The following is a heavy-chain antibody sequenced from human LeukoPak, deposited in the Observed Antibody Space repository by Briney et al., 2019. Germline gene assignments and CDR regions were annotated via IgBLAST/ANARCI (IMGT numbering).Heavy chain of an antibody. D-gene: IGHD2-2*01. CDR3: ARESSEKYQLLSHFDY. J-gene: IGHJ4*02. CDR2: INPNSGGT. CDR1: GYTFTGYY. V-gene: IGHV1-2*04. Sequence: GASVKVSCKASGYTFTGYYMHWVRQAPGQGLEWMGWINPNSGGTNYAQKFQGWVTMTRDTSISTAYMELSRLRSDDTAVYYCARESSEKYQLLSHFDYWGQGTLVTVSS.